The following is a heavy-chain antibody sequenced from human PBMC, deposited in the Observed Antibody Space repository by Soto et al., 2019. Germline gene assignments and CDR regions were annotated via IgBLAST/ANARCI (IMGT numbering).Heavy chain of an antibody. CDR3: ARTRGSLRGAFDI. Sequence: SETLSLTCAVTSGDYWGWIRQPPGKGLEWIGTIYHSGSTYYNPSLKSRLTISVDMSKNQLSLTLTSVTAADTAVYYCARTRGSLRGAFDIWGQGTMVTVSS. V-gene: IGHV4-38-2*01. D-gene: IGHD3-10*01. CDR1: SGDY. CDR2: IYHSGST. J-gene: IGHJ3*02.